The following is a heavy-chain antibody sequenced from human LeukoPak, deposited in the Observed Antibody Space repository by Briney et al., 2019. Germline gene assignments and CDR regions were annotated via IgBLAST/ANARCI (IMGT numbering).Heavy chain of an antibody. V-gene: IGHV3-7*05. D-gene: IGHD6-19*01. CDR2: IKEDGSEK. Sequence: PGGSLRLSCAASGFTFSSYWMRWVRQAPGKGLEWVANIKEDGSEKYYVDSVRGRFTISRDNAKNSLYLQMNSLRAEDTAVYYCASQFWWAAVAGTALGYWGQGTLVTVSS. CDR3: ASQFWWAAVAGTALGY. CDR1: GFTFSSYW. J-gene: IGHJ4*02.